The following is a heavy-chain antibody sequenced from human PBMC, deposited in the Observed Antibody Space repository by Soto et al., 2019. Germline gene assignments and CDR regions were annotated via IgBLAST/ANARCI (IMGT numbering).Heavy chain of an antibody. J-gene: IGHJ6*02. CDR1: GFTFSSYA. Sequence: GGSLRLSCAASGFTFSSYAMHWVRQAPGKGLEWVAVISYDGSNKYYADSVKGRFTISRDNSKNTLYLQMNSLRAEDTAVYYCARDLGRDRELPAYYYYGMDVWGQGTTVTVSS. D-gene: IGHD1-26*01. CDR3: ARDLGRDRELPAYYYYGMDV. V-gene: IGHV3-30-3*01. CDR2: ISYDGSNK.